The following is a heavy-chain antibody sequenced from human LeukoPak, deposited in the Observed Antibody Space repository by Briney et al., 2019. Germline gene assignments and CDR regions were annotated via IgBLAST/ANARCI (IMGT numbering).Heavy chain of an antibody. CDR1: GFTFSSYG. CDR3: AREARIAGNWFDP. CDR2: IWYDGSNK. D-gene: IGHD6-13*01. V-gene: IGHV3-33*01. J-gene: IGHJ5*02. Sequence: QPGRSLRLSCAAPGFTFSSYGMHWVRQAPGKGLEWVAVIWYDGSNKYYADSVKGRFTISRDNSKNTLYLQMNSLRAEDTAVYYCAREARIAGNWFDPWGQGTLVTVSS.